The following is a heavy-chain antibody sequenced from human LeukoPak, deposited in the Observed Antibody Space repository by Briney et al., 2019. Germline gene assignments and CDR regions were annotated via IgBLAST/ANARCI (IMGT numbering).Heavy chain of an antibody. V-gene: IGHV3-23*01. CDR3: AKAIAVAGSVEQYYYYGMDV. J-gene: IGHJ6*02. Sequence: GGSLRLSCAASGFTFSNYAMSWVRQAPGKGLEWVSAISGSGGSTYYADSVKGRFTISRDNSKNTLYLQMNSLRAEDTAVYYCAKAIAVAGSVEQYYYYGMDVWGQGTTVTVSS. CDR2: ISGSGGST. D-gene: IGHD6-19*01. CDR1: GFTFSNYA.